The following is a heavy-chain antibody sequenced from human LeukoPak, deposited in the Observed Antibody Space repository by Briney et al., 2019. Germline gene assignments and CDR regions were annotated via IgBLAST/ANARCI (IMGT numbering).Heavy chain of an antibody. CDR2: ISGTGTTI. CDR1: GLTFSDYY. Sequence: GGSLRLSCAASGLTFSDYYMTWIRQAPGKGLDWVSSISGTGTTIYSADSVRGRFTVSRDNARNSLFLHMNSLRAEDTAVYYCAVQITMIVVVPYFDYWGQGTLVTVSS. J-gene: IGHJ4*02. CDR3: AVQITMIVVVPYFDY. D-gene: IGHD3-22*01. V-gene: IGHV3-11*04.